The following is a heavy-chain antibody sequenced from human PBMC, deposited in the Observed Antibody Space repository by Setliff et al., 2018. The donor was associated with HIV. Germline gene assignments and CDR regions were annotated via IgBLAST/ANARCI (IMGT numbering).Heavy chain of an antibody. Sequence: SETLSLTCKVSGDSVNSYNYYWSWIRQHPGKGLEWIGYIYYSGCSYYNPSVRSRVIMSLDTSENRFSLKLSSVTAADSSVYYCVRNSFDYVEEEWGQGTQVTVSS. CDR2: IYYSGCS. CDR1: GDSVNSYNYY. V-gene: IGHV4-31*03. CDR3: VRNSFDYVEEE. J-gene: IGHJ4*02. D-gene: IGHD3-9*01.